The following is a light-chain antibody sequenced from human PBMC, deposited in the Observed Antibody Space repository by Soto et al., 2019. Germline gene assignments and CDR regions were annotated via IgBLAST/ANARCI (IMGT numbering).Light chain of an antibody. CDR3: LSYDRSSVI. J-gene: IGLJ2*01. CDR1: SGSIASNY. V-gene: IGLV6-57*03. Sequence: NFMLTQPHSVSESPGKTVTISCTRSSGSIASNYVQWYQQRPGSAPTTVIYEDNQRPSGVPDRFSGSIDSSSNSASLTISGLKTEDEADYYCLSYDRSSVIFGGGTKLTVL. CDR2: EDN.